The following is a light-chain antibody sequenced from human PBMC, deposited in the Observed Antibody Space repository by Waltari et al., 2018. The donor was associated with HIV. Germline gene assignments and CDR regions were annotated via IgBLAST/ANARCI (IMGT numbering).Light chain of an antibody. Sequence: EIVLTQSPGTLSLSPGERATLSCRASQSVSSSYLAWYQQKPGQAPRLLIYGASSRATGIPDRFSASGSGTDFTLTISRLEPEDFAVYYCQQYGNSPDSFGQGTKLEIK. CDR3: QQYGNSPDS. CDR2: GAS. V-gene: IGKV3-20*01. CDR1: QSVSSSY. J-gene: IGKJ2*03.